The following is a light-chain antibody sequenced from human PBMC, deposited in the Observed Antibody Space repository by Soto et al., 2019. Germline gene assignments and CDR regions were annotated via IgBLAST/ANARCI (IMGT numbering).Light chain of an antibody. Sequence: DIQMTQSASTLSVSLGDRVTITWRASQSISSWLAWYQQKQGKAPKLLIYKASSLESGVPSRFSGSGYGTEFNLTISSLQTDDFATYYCQQYNSYSTTFGQGTKVDIK. V-gene: IGKV1-5*03. J-gene: IGKJ1*01. CDR1: QSISSW. CDR3: QQYNSYSTT. CDR2: KAS.